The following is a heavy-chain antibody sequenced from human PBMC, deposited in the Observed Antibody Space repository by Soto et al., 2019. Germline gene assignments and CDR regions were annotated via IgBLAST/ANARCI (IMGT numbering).Heavy chain of an antibody. CDR3: AAPYNWNYYDAFDI. CDR2: IVVGSGNT. V-gene: IGHV1-58*01. CDR1: GFTFTSSA. D-gene: IGHD1-7*01. J-gene: IGHJ3*02. Sequence: SVKVSCKASGFTFTSSAVQWVRQARGHRLEWIGWIVVGSGNTNYAQKFQERVTITRDMSTSTAYMELSSLRSEDTAVYYCAAPYNWNYYDAFDIWGQGTMVTVSS.